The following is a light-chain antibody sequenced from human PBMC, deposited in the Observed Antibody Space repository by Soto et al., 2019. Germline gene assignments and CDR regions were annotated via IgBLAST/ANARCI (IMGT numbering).Light chain of an antibody. CDR1: QSVSSY. CDR2: GAS. Sequence: NVVIQAPSPLFFSPGERTTLSCRASQSVSSYLAWYQQKPGQAPRLLISGASSRATGIPDRFSGSGSGTDFTLTISRLEPEDFALYYCQHYVERSPITFGQGTRLEIK. J-gene: IGKJ5*01. CDR3: QHYVERSPIT. V-gene: IGKV3-20*01.